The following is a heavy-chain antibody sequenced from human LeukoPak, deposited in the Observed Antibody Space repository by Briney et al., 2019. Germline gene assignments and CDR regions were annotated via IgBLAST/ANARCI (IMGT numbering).Heavy chain of an antibody. CDR1: GYTFTSYY. D-gene: IGHD6-19*01. V-gene: IGHV1-46*01. Sequence: ASVKNSCKASGYTFTSYYMHWVREAPGQGLEWMGIINPSGGSTSYAQKFQGRVTMTRDMSTSTVYMELSSLRSEDTAVYYCARAWYSSGWDLTGYMDVWSKGTTVTVSS. CDR2: INPSGGST. CDR3: ARAWYSSGWDLTGYMDV. J-gene: IGHJ6*03.